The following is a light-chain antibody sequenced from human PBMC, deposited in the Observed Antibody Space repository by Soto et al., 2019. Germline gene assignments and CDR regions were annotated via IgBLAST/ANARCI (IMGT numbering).Light chain of an antibody. V-gene: IGKV3-20*01. CDR3: QQYGDSPPVT. Sequence: EVVLTQSPGTLSLSPGERATLSCRASQSVSSSNLVWDQHKPGQPPRLIVYSASSRATGIPDRFRGSGSGTDFTLTISRLEPEDFAVYYCQQYGDSPPVTCRGGNKVEIK. CDR1: QSVSSSN. CDR2: SAS. J-gene: IGKJ4*01.